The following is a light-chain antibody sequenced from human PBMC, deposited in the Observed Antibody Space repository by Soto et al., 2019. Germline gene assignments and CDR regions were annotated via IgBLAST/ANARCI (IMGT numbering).Light chain of an antibody. V-gene: IGKV1-39*01. CDR2: AAS. Sequence: DIQLTQSPASLSASVGDRVTITCQTSQTISTYLNWYQHKPGKAPTVPIAAASTLQTGVPSRFSGSGSATDFTLTISSLQPEDFATYFCQQSYNTPHTFGQGTKVDIK. CDR1: QTISTY. CDR3: QQSYNTPHT. J-gene: IGKJ2*01.